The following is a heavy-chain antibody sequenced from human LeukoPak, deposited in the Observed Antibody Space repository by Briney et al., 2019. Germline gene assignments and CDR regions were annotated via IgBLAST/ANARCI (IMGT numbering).Heavy chain of an antibody. J-gene: IGHJ4*02. D-gene: IGHD2-2*01. CDR3: ASSQRAGYCSSTSCPIPNDY. V-gene: IGHV4-30-4*08. CDR1: GGSISSGDYY. CDR2: IYYSGST. Sequence: SQTLSLTCTVSGGSISSGDYYWSWIRQPPGKGLEWIGYIYYSGSTYYNPSLKSRVTISVDTSKNQFSLKLSSVTAADTAVYYCASSQRAGYCSSTSCPIPNDYWGQGTLVTVPS.